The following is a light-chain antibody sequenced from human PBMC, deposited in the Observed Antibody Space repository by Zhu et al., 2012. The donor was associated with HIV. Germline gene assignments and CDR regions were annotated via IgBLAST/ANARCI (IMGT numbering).Light chain of an antibody. V-gene: IGKV3-20*01. J-gene: IGKJ1*01. Sequence: EIVLTQSPGTLSLSPGERATLSCRASQSVTNNYLAWYQQRVGQAPRLLIHGASSRATGIPDRFSGSGSETDFTLTITRLEPEDFAVYHCQQYGSSPRTFGQGTKVEIK. CDR3: QQYGSSPRT. CDR2: GAS. CDR1: QSVTNNY.